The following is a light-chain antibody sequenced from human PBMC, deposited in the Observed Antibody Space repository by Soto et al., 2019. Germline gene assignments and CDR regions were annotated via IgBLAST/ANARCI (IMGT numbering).Light chain of an antibody. V-gene: IGLV1-44*01. CDR1: SSNIGSNT. CDR2: SNN. Sequence: QPVLTQPPSASGTPGQSVTISCSGSSSNIGSNTVNWYRRLPGAAPKLLIHSNNQRPSGVPDRFSGSKSGASGSLAIRGLQSEDEADYYCAAWDDSLNSVIFGGGTKLTVL. J-gene: IGLJ2*01. CDR3: AAWDDSLNSVI.